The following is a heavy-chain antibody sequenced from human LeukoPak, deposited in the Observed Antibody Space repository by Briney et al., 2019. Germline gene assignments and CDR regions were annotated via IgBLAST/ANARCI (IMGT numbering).Heavy chain of an antibody. CDR2: IIPIFGTA. CDR3: ARLGRDFWGKYYYGMDV. D-gene: IGHD3-3*01. V-gene: IGHV1-69*13. J-gene: IGHJ6*02. CDR1: GGTFSSYA. Sequence: SVKVSCKASGGTFSSYAISWVRQAPGQGLEWMGGIIPIFGTANYAQKFQGRVTITADESTSTAYMELSSLRSEDTAVYYCARLGRDFWGKYYYGMDVWGQGTTVTVSS.